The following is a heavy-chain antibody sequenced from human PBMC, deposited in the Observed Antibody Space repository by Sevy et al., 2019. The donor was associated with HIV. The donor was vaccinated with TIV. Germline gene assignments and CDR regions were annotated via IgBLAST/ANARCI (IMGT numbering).Heavy chain of an antibody. CDR2: IYYSGST. J-gene: IGHJ3*02. D-gene: IGHD3-22*01. CDR3: ARRGSSVYDAFDI. V-gene: IGHV4-31*03. Sequence: SETLSLTCTVSGGSISSGGYYWSWIRQHPGKGLEWIGYIYYSGSTYYNPSLKSRVTISVDTSKNQFSLKLSSVTAADTAVYYCARRGSSVYDAFDIWGQGTMVTVSS. CDR1: GGSISSGGYY.